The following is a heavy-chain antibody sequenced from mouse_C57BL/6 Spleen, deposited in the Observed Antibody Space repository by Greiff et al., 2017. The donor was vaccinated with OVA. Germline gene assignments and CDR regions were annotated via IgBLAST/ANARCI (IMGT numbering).Heavy chain of an antibody. Sequence: QVQLQQPGAELVMPGASVKLSCKASGYTFTSYWMRWVKQRPGQGLEWIGEIDPSDSYTNYNQKFKGKSTLTVDKSSSTAYMQLSSLTSEDSAVYYCAGGSSFLDYWGQGTTLTVSS. CDR2: IDPSDSYT. CDR1: GYTFTSYW. J-gene: IGHJ2*01. V-gene: IGHV1-69*01. D-gene: IGHD1-1*01. CDR3: AGGSSFLDY.